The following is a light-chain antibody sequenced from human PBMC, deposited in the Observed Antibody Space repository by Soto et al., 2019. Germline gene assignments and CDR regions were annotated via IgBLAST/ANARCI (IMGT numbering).Light chain of an antibody. Sequence: EIVLTQSPGTLSLSPGERATLSCRASQSVSSSYLAWYQQKPGQAPRLLIYGASSRATGIPDRFSGSGSGTDFTLTISRLEPEDFAVYYCQQQRPFGQGTKVEIK. CDR2: GAS. V-gene: IGKV3-20*01. J-gene: IGKJ1*01. CDR3: QQQRP. CDR1: QSVSSSY.